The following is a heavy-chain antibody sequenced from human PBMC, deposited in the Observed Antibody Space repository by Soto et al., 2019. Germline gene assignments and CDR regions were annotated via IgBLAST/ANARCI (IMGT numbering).Heavy chain of an antibody. V-gene: IGHV4-59*01. D-gene: IGHD2-21*02. J-gene: IGHJ6*02. CDR1: GGSISGYY. Sequence: KASETLSLTCTVSGGSISGYYWSWIRQPPGKGLEWIGNVYYSGGAKYNPSVKRRVSISVDTSKNQFSLNLSSVTAADTAVYYCTRDGDGRMTTNPYYYYGMDVWGPVLTVTVSS. CDR3: TRDGDGRMTTNPYYYYGMDV. CDR2: VYYSGGA.